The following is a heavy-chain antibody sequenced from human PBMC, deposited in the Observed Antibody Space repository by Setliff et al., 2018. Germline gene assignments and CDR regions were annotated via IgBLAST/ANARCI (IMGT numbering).Heavy chain of an antibody. Sequence: GGSLRLSCAASGFTFSSYNMNWVRQAPGKGLVWVSRINSDGSSIGYADSVKGRFTISRDNAKNSLYLQMNSLRAEDMALYYCARDGGEYWGQGTLVTVSS. J-gene: IGHJ4*02. D-gene: IGHD3-16*01. V-gene: IGHV3-74*01. CDR2: INSDGSSI. CDR1: GFTFSSYN. CDR3: ARDGGEY.